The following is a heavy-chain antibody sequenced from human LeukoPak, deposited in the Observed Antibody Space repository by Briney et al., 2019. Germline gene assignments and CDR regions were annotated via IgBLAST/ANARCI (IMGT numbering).Heavy chain of an antibody. Sequence: PGGSLRLSCAASGFSFSTTWMHWVRQPPGQGLVWVARITSDGTSTSYAESVEGRFTISRDNAKNSLYLQMNSLRAEDTAVYYCARDPLVGATTSRWFDPWGQGTLVTVSS. J-gene: IGHJ5*02. CDR2: ITSDGTST. CDR3: ARDPLVGATTSRWFDP. CDR1: GFSFSTTW. V-gene: IGHV3-74*03. D-gene: IGHD1-26*01.